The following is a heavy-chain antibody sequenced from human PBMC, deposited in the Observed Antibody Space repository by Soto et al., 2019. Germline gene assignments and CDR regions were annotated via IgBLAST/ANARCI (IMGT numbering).Heavy chain of an antibody. V-gene: IGHV4-30-4*01. J-gene: IGHJ6*02. CDR1: GRSISSGDYY. CDR2: IYYSVST. Sequence: LSLTSSCAGRSISSGDYYWSWIRQPPGKGLEWIGYIYYSVSTYYNPSLKSRVTISVDTSKNQFSLKLSSVTAADTAVYYCARVVVVPAGTGGNYYYYGMDVWGQGTMVTVSS. CDR3: ARVVVVPAGTGGNYYYYGMDV. D-gene: IGHD2-2*01.